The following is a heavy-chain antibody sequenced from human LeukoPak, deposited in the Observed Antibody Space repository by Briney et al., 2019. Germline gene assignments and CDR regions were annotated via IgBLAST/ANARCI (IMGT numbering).Heavy chain of an antibody. V-gene: IGHV3-23*01. J-gene: IGHJ4*02. CDR2: ISGSGGST. CDR3: AKDGGGVVAAL. D-gene: IGHD2-15*01. CDR1: GLTFSSYA. Sequence: GGSLRLSCAASGLTFSSYAMSWVRQAPGKGLEWVSAISGSGGSTYYADSVKGRFTISRDNSKNTLYLQMNSLRAEDTAVYYCAKDGGGVVAALWGQGTLVTVSS.